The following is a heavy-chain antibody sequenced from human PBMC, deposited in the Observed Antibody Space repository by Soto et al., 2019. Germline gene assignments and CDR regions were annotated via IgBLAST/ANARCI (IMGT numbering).Heavy chain of an antibody. CDR2: ISGSGGST. CDR1: GFTFSSYA. V-gene: IGHV3-23*01. J-gene: IGHJ6*02. Sequence: PGGSLRLSCAASGFTFSSYAMSWVRQAPGKGLEWVSAISGSGGSTYYADSVKGRFTISRDNSKNTLYLQMNSLRAEDTAVYYCAKGGKYSGYDCYYYGMDVWGQGTTVTVSS. D-gene: IGHD5-12*01. CDR3: AKGGKYSGYDCYYYGMDV.